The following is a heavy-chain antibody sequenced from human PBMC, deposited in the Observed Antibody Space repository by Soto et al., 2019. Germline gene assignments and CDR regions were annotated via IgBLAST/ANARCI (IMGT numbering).Heavy chain of an antibody. CDR2: SIPIFGTA. Sequence: QVQLVQSGAEVKKPGSSVKVSCKASGGTFSSYAISWVRQAPGQGLEWMGGSIPIFGTANYAQKFQGRVTITADESTSTAYMELSSLRSEDTAVYYCASPLHCSSTSCPFDYWGQGTLVTVSS. J-gene: IGHJ4*02. V-gene: IGHV1-69*01. CDR3: ASPLHCSSTSCPFDY. D-gene: IGHD2-2*01. CDR1: GGTFSSYA.